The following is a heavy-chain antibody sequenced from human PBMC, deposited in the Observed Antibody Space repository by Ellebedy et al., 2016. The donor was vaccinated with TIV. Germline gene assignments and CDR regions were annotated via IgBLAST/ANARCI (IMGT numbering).Heavy chain of an antibody. J-gene: IGHJ6*02. CDR2: ISAHNGHT. V-gene: IGHV1-18*01. Sequence: ASVKVSCKASGYTFTRYGFSWVRQAPGQGLEWMGWISAHNGHTNYAQKLQGRVTMTTESSTRTAYMELRSLGSDDTAVYYCATQYGSGSYGFGPNYYYNYGMDVWGQGTTVTVSS. CDR1: GYTFTRYG. D-gene: IGHD3-10*01. CDR3: ATQYGSGSYGFGPNYYYNYGMDV.